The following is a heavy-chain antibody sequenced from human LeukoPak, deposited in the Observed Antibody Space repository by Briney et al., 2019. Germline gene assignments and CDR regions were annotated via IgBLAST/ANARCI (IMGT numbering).Heavy chain of an antibody. CDR3: AKPQQATQYYYYYGMDV. Sequence: GRSLRLSCTASGFTFGDYAMSWVRQAPGKGLEWVSGISGSGGSTYYADPVKGRFTISRDNSKNTLYLQMNSLRAEDTAVYYCAKPQQATQYYYYYGMDVWGQGTTVTVSS. J-gene: IGHJ6*02. CDR2: ISGSGGST. CDR1: GFTFGDYA. D-gene: IGHD6-13*01. V-gene: IGHV3-23*01.